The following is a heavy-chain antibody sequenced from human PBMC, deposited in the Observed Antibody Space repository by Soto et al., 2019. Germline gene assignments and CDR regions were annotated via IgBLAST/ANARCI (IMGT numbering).Heavy chain of an antibody. V-gene: IGHV3-23*01. CDR3: AKTLGYFDH. J-gene: IGHJ4*02. D-gene: IGHD7-27*01. CDR2: IIGSGGTT. Sequence: GSLRLSCAASGFTFSNYAMTWVRQAPGKGLDWVSVIIGSGGTTYYADSVKGRFTISRDNSKNTLYLQMNSLRAEDTAVYYCAKTLGYFDHWGQGTLVNVSS. CDR1: GFTFSNYA.